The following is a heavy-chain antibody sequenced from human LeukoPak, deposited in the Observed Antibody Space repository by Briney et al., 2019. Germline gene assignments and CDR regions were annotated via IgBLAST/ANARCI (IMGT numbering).Heavy chain of an antibody. J-gene: IGHJ4*02. V-gene: IGHV3-64D*09. CDR3: VKDVGGSYAFDY. Sequence: GGAPRLSCSAPGFTFSRYAMHLGRQAPGEGLEYVSGINDNGGRTHYGDSVKGRFSISRDSSKNTLHLQMSTLRAEDTALYYCVKDVGGSYAFDYWGQGILVTVAS. CDR1: GFTFSRYA. CDR2: INDNGGRT. D-gene: IGHD1-26*01.